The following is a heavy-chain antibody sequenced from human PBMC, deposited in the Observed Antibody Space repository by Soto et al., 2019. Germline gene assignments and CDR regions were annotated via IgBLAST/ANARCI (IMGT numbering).Heavy chain of an antibody. CDR2: FDPEDGET. CDR3: ATARSYDSGHVGNWFDP. V-gene: IGHV1-24*01. D-gene: IGHD4-17*01. CDR1: GYTFTSYA. J-gene: IGHJ5*02. Sequence: ASVKVSCKASGYTFTSYAMHWVRQAPGKGLEWMGGFDPEDGETIYAQKFQGRVTMTEDTSTDTAYMELSSLRSEDTAVYYCATARSYDSGHVGNWFDPWGQGTLVTVSS.